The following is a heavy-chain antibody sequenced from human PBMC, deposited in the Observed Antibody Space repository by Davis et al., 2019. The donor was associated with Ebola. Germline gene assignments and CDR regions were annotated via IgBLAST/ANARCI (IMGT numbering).Heavy chain of an antibody. CDR1: GFSFSSYW. CDR3: ARDSDDYSFDY. V-gene: IGHV3-7*01. D-gene: IGHD4-11*01. J-gene: IGHJ4*02. Sequence: GESLKISCAASGFSFSSYWMSWVRQAPGKGLEWVANIKQDGSDDHYADSVKGRFTISRDNSKNTLYLQMNSLRPEDTAVYYCARDSDDYSFDYWGQGTLVTVSS. CDR2: IKQDGSDD.